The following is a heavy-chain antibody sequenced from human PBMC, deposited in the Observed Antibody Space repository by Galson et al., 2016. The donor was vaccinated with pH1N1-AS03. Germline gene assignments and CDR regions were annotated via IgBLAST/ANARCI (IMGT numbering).Heavy chain of an antibody. V-gene: IGHV4-34*01. D-gene: IGHD4/OR15-4a*01. CDR1: GGSLGSYY. CDR2: INHRGIT. Sequence: SETLSLTCAVYGGSLGSYYWSWIRQSPGKGLAWIGEINHRGITNYKPSLRSRITMSVDPSKNQFSLTLNSVTATEPAVYYCACGDYWGANFEYWAQGTLVTVSS. J-gene: IGHJ4*02. CDR3: ACGDYWGANFEY.